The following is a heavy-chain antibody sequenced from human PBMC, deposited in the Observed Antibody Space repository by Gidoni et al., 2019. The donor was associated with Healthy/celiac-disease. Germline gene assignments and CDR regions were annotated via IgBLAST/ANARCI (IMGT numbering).Heavy chain of an antibody. CDR1: GYSFTSYW. J-gene: IGHJ3*02. Sequence: EVQLVQSGAEVKKPGESLRISCKGSGYSFTSYWISWVRQMPGKGLEWMGRIDPSDSYTNYSPSFQGHVTISADKSISTAYLQWSSLKASDTAMYYCARVGPNYYDSSGYYSHDAFDIWGKGTMVTVSS. V-gene: IGHV5-10-1*03. CDR2: IDPSDSYT. D-gene: IGHD3-22*01. CDR3: ARVGPNYYDSSGYYSHDAFDI.